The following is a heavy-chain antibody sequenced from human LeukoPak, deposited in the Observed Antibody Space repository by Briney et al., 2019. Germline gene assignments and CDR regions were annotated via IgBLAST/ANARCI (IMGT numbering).Heavy chain of an antibody. Sequence: SETLSLTCTVSGGSISTSSYYWGWVRQPPGKGLEWIGNIFYSGSTYYSPSLKSRVTISLDTSKNQFSLKLTSVTAADTAVYYCANFLKPDYYDSSGYFDYWGQGSLVTVSS. CDR2: IFYSGST. CDR1: GGSISTSSYY. CDR3: ANFLKPDYYDSSGYFDY. V-gene: IGHV4-39*07. J-gene: IGHJ4*02. D-gene: IGHD3-22*01.